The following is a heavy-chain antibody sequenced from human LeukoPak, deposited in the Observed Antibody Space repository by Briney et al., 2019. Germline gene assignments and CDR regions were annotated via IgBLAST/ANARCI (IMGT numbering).Heavy chain of an antibody. V-gene: IGHV4-59*01. CDR2: VYDTGST. CDR1: FGSISSYY. D-gene: IGHD1-1*01. J-gene: IGHJ3*02. Sequence: SETLSLTCTVSFGSISSYYWSWIRQPPGKGLEWIGYVYDTGSTHYNPSVKSRITISVDTSKNQFSLKLTSLTAADTAMYYCARWNGPFDIWGQGTMVTVSS. CDR3: ARWNGPFDI.